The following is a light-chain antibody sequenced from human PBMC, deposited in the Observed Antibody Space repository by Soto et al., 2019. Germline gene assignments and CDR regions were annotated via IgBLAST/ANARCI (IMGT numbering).Light chain of an antibody. Sequence: QSVLAQPRSVSGSPGQSVTISCTGTDSNIGFYNFVSWYQQHPDKAPHLVIYDVNKRPSGVPARFSGSKSGNTASLTISGLQADDEADYYCCSYAGSYTYVFGIGTKVT. CDR2: DVN. CDR3: CSYAGSYTYV. J-gene: IGLJ1*01. V-gene: IGLV2-11*01. CDR1: DSNIGFYNF.